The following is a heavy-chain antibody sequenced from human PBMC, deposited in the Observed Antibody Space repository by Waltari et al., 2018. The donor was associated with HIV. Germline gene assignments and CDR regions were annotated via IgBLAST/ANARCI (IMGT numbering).Heavy chain of an antibody. J-gene: IGHJ4*02. D-gene: IGHD3-10*01. V-gene: IGHV3-30*18. CDR2: SSEEGKKK. CDR3: VKESGLYAAGGTKYYFDY. Sequence: QVQLVESGGDGVQPGRSLTLSCAASGFTFSSYGIHWVAQAPGRGLEWVAGSSEEGKKKYFADSVEGRFTIARYNSKKMLYLQRSSLRIADTAVYYCVKESGLYAAGGTKYYFDYWGQGTLVTVSS. CDR1: GFTFSSYG.